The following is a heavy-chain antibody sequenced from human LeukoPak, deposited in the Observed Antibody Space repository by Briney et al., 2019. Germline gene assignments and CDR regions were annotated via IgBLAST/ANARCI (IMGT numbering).Heavy chain of an antibody. V-gene: IGHV4-39*07. CDR1: GDSFNISNYY. CDR3: ARVKVRTYYYDSSGYYYEEPRMGDAFDI. J-gene: IGHJ3*02. Sequence: SETLSLTCTVSGDSFNISNYYWGWIRQPPGKGLEWIGSIYYSGTTYYKMSLKSRVTMSIDTSKNQFSLKLSSVTAADTAVYYCARVKVRTYYYDSSGYYYEEPRMGDAFDIWGQGTMVTVSS. D-gene: IGHD3-22*01. CDR2: IYYSGTT.